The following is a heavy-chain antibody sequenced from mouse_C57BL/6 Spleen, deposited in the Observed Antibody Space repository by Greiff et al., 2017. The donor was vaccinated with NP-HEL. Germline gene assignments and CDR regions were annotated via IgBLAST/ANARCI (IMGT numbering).Heavy chain of an antibody. CDR2: IHPNSGNT. D-gene: IGHD4-1*01. J-gene: IGHJ2*01. CDR3: ARSDWEGY. Sequence: QVQLQQPGAELVKPGASVKLSCKASGYTFTSYWMHWVKQRPGQGLEWIGMIHPNSGNTYYNEKFKGKATLTADKSSSTAYMELRSLTSEDSAVYFCARSDWEGYWGQGTTLTVSS. CDR1: GYTFTSYW. V-gene: IGHV1-64*01.